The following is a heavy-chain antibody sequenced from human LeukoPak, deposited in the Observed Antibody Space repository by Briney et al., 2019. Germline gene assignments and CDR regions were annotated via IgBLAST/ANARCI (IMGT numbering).Heavy chain of an antibody. V-gene: IGHV4-34*01. D-gene: IGHD3-10*01. Sequence: SETLFLTCAVYGGSFSGYYWSWIRQPPGKGLEWIGEINHSGSTNYNPSLKSRVTISVDTSKNQFSLKLSSVTAADTAVYYCARDYRGSEGPSIYWGQGTLVTVSS. CDR3: ARDYRGSEGPSIY. CDR2: INHSGST. J-gene: IGHJ4*02. CDR1: GGSFSGYY.